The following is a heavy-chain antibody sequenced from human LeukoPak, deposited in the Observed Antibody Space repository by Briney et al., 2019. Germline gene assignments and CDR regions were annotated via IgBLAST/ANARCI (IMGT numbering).Heavy chain of an antibody. V-gene: IGHV3-33*01. CDR1: GFTFSSYG. CDR3: ERDLAYDSSGYSLDY. Sequence: PGGSLRLSCAASGFTFSSYGMHWVRQAPGKGLEWVAVIWYDGSNKYYADSVKGRFTISRDNSKNTLYLEMNSLRAEDTAVYYCERDLAYDSSGYSLDYWGQGTLVTVSS. J-gene: IGHJ4*02. CDR2: IWYDGSNK. D-gene: IGHD3-22*01.